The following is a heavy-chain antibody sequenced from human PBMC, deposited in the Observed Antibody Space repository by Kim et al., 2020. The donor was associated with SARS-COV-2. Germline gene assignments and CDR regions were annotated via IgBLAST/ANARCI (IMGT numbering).Heavy chain of an antibody. J-gene: IGHJ6*02. CDR2: IYYSGST. V-gene: IGHV4-59*01. CDR3: ARVRWDTAMVGGGYYYYGMDV. CDR1: GGSISSYY. D-gene: IGHD5-18*01. Sequence: SETLSLTCTVSGGSISSYYWSWIRQPPGKGLEWIGYIYYSGSTNYNPSLKSRVTISVDTSKNQFSLKLSSVTAADTAVYYCARVRWDTAMVGGGYYYYGMDVWGQGTTVTVSS.